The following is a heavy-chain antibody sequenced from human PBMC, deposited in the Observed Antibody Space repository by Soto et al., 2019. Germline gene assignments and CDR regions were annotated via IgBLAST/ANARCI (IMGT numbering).Heavy chain of an antibody. CDR2: FDPEDGET. V-gene: IGHV1-24*01. J-gene: IGHJ4*02. Sequence: ASVKVSCKVSGYTLTELSMHWVRQAPGKGLEWMGGFDPEDGETIYAQKFQGRVTMTEDTSTDTAYMELSSLRSEDTAVYYCATVMITFGGHHYFDYWGQGTLVTVSS. CDR1: GYTLTELS. CDR3: ATVMITFGGHHYFDY. D-gene: IGHD3-16*01.